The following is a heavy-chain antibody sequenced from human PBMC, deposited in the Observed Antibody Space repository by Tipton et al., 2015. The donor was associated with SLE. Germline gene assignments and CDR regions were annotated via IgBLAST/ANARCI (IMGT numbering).Heavy chain of an antibody. D-gene: IGHD2-15*01. Sequence: TLSLTCTVSGGSISSYYWSWIRQPPGKGLEWIGYIYYSGSTNYNPSLKSRVTISVDTSKNQFSLKLSSVTAADTAVYYCARAARISSYYYYYMDVWGKGTTVTVSS. CDR1: GGSISSYY. CDR3: ARAARISSYYYYYMDV. V-gene: IGHV4-59*01. CDR2: IYYSGST. J-gene: IGHJ6*03.